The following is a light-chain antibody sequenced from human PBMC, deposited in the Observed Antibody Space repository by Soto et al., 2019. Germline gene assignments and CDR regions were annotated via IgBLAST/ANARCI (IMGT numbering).Light chain of an antibody. J-gene: IGKJ4*01. Sequence: EIVLTQSPATLSLSPGERATLSCRASQSVSSYLAWYQQKPGQAPRLLIYDASIKTTGTPVRFSSSGSGIDFTLTISRLEPEEFAVYYCQQRSNWVTFGGGTKVEIK. CDR2: DAS. V-gene: IGKV3-11*01. CDR1: QSVSSY. CDR3: QQRSNWVT.